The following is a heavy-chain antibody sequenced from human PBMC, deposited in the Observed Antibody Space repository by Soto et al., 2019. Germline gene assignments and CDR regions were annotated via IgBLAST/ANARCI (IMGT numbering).Heavy chain of an antibody. CDR2: INHSGST. V-gene: IGHV4-34*01. Sequence: QVQLQQWGAGLLKPSETLSLTCAVYGGSFSGYYWSWIRQPPGKGLEWIGEINHSGSTNYNPSLKSRVTISVDTSKNQFSLKLSSVTAADTAVYYCARAAYYDILTGYYNVIKGLDYWGQGTLVTVS. D-gene: IGHD3-9*01. J-gene: IGHJ4*02. CDR3: ARAAYYDILTGYYNVIKGLDY. CDR1: GGSFSGYY.